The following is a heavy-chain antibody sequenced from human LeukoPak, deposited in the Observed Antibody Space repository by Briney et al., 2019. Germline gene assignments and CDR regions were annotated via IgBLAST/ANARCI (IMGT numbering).Heavy chain of an antibody. CDR3: ARGYVDCTNGVCYRPFDY. CDR1: GGSFSGYY. V-gene: IGHV4-34*01. CDR2: INHSGST. D-gene: IGHD2-8*01. J-gene: IGHJ4*02. Sequence: SETLSLTCAVYGGSFSGYYWSWIRQPPGKGLEWIGEINHSGSTNYNPSLKSRVTISVDTSKNQFPLKLSSVTAADTAVYYCARGYVDCTNGVCYRPFDYWGQGTLVTVSS.